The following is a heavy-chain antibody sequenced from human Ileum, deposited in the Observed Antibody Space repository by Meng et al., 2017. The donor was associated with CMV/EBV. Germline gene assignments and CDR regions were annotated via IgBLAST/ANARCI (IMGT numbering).Heavy chain of an antibody. CDR1: GFSVSGNC. CDR2: MYSSGST. CDR3: AGDGGFSDP. Sequence: EGELLEAGGRLIPPGGSLKLSCASFGFSVSGNCMNWVRQAPGKGLEWVSLMYSSGSTKYADSVKGRFTISRDNSKNTLYLQMNSLRVEDTAVYYCAGDGGFSDPWGQGTLVTVSS. V-gene: IGHV3-66*01. D-gene: IGHD3-16*01. J-gene: IGHJ5*02.